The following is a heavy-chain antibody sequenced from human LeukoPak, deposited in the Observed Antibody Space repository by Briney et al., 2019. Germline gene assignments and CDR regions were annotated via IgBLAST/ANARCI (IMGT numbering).Heavy chain of an antibody. Sequence: SETLSLTCAVYGGSFSGYYWSWIRQPPGKGLEWIGEINHSGSTNYNPSLKSRVTISVDTSKNQFSLKLSSVTAADTAVYYCARDRPFLVGPLYDYYYYMDVWGKGTTVTVSS. CDR2: INHSGST. CDR1: GGSFSGYY. V-gene: IGHV4-34*01. CDR3: ARDRPFLVGPLYDYYYYMDV. D-gene: IGHD3-9*01. J-gene: IGHJ6*03.